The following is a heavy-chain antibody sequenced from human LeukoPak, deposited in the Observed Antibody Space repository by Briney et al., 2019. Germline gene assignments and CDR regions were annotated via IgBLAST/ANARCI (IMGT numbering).Heavy chain of an antibody. V-gene: IGHV4-4*07. J-gene: IGHJ5*02. Sequence: SETLSLTCTVSGGSINNYYWSWIRQPAGKGLEWIGRIYTSGSTNYNPSLKSRVTISVDSSKNQFSLRLSSVTAADTAVYYCARESLTWLQSRTSWFDPWGQGTLVTVSS. D-gene: IGHD5-24*01. CDR3: ARESLTWLQSRTSWFDP. CDR2: IYTSGST. CDR1: GGSINNYY.